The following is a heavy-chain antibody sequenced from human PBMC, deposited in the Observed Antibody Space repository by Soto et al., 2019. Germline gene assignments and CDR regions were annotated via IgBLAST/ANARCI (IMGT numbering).Heavy chain of an antibody. CDR1: GFTFSSYG. J-gene: IGHJ5*02. D-gene: IGHD3-3*01. CDR3: TKGPDGTYDFWSGYEWFDP. Sequence: GGSLRLSCAASGFTFSSYGMHWVRQAPGKGLEWVSAISGSGASTYYADSVKGRFTISRDNSKNTLYLQMNSLRAEDTAVYYCTKGPDGTYDFWSGYEWFDPWGQGTLVTVSS. V-gene: IGHV3-23*01. CDR2: ISGSGAST.